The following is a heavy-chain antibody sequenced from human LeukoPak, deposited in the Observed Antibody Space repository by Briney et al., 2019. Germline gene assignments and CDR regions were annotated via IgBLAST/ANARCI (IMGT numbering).Heavy chain of an antibody. D-gene: IGHD3-10*01. Sequence: PGRSLRLSCAASGFTFDDYAMHWVRQAPGKGLEWVSGISWNSGSIGYADSVKGRFTISRDNAKNSLYLQMNSLRAEDTALYYCAKDILGVRGVRGVGFDPWGQGTLVTVSS. J-gene: IGHJ5*02. V-gene: IGHV3-9*01. CDR2: ISWNSGSI. CDR3: AKDILGVRGVRGVGFDP. CDR1: GFTFDDYA.